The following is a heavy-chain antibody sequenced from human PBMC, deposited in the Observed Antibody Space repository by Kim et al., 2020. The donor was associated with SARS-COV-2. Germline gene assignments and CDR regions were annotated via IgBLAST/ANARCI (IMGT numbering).Heavy chain of an antibody. CDR2: IKSKTDGGTT. V-gene: IGHV3-15*01. CDR3: TTGELGEENYFDY. Sequence: GGSLRLSCAASGFTFSNAWMSWVRQAPGKGLEWVGRIKSKTDGGTTDYAAPVKGRFTISRDDSKNTLYLQMNSLKTEDTAVYYCTTGELGEENYFDYWGQGTLVTVSS. D-gene: IGHD3-3*02. J-gene: IGHJ4*02. CDR1: GFTFSNAW.